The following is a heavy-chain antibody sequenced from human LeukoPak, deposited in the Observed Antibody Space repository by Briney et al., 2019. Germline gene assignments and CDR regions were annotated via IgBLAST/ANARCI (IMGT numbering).Heavy chain of an antibody. J-gene: IGHJ4*02. Sequence: GGSLRLSCAASGFTFSSYSMNWVRQAPGEGLEGVSYISSSSSTIYYADSVKGRFTISRENAKNSLYLQMNSLRAEDTAVYYSARVWSSGWPDPKANFDYWGQGTLVTVSS. CDR2: ISSSSSTI. CDR1: GFTFSSYS. CDR3: ARVWSSGWPDPKANFDY. V-gene: IGHV3-48*01. D-gene: IGHD6-19*01.